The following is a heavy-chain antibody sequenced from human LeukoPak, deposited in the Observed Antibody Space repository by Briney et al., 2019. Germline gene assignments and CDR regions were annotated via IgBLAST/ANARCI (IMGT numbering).Heavy chain of an antibody. CDR2: INPNSGDT. D-gene: IGHD5-18*01. CDR3: ARAYVDTAMVPDY. J-gene: IGHJ4*02. CDR1: GYTFTGYY. V-gene: IGHV1-2*02. Sequence: ASVKVSCKTSGYTFTGYYIRWVRQAPGHGLEWMGWINPNSGDTNSAQKFQGRVTMTRDTSISTAYMELSRLKSDDTAVYYCARAYVDTAMVPDYWGQGTLVTVSS.